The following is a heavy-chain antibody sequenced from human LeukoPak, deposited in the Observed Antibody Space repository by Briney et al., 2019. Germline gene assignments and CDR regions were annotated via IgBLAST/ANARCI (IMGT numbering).Heavy chain of an antibody. J-gene: IGHJ4*02. CDR3: ARALARYYYGSGSYHDY. D-gene: IGHD3-10*01. CDR1: GGSISSGGYY. Sequence: SQTLSLTCTVSGGSISSGGYYWSWIRQHPGKGLEWIGYIYYSGSTYYNPSLKSRVTISVDTSKNQFSLKLGSVTAADTAVYYCARALARYYYGSGSYHDYWGQGTLVTVSS. V-gene: IGHV4-31*03. CDR2: IYYSGST.